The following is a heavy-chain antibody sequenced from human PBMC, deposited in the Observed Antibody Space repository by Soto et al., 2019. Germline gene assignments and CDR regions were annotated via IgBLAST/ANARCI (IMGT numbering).Heavy chain of an antibody. CDR2: IYHTGST. Sequence: SETLSLPCSVSAGSLSNYYWTWIRQSPGKGLEWIGEIYHTGSTKYNPSLKSRVAISVDMSKNQFSLTLSSVTPADTAVYYCARGGRGSGLYFLYYFDLWGQGTLVTVSS. V-gene: IGHV4-59*01. D-gene: IGHD3-16*01. J-gene: IGHJ4*02. CDR3: ARGGRGSGLYFLYYFDL. CDR1: AGSLSNYY.